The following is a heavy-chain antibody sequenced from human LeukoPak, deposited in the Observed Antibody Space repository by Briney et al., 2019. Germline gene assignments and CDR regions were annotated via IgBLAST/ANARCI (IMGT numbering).Heavy chain of an antibody. V-gene: IGHV4-38-2*02. D-gene: IGHD2-2*01. Sequence: SETLSLTCSVSGYSMSSGYYWGWIRQPPGTGLEWIGSIYHSGDTSYNPSLKSRITTSVDTSKNQFSLILSSVTAADTAAYFCARSFSGSSPFEYWGQGSLVTVSS. CDR1: GYSMSSGYY. J-gene: IGHJ4*02. CDR3: ARSFSGSSPFEY. CDR2: IYHSGDT.